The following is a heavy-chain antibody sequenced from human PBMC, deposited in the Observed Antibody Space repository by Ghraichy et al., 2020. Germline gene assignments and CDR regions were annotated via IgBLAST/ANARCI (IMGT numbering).Heavy chain of an antibody. D-gene: IGHD5-18*01. V-gene: IGHV1-8*01. CDR1: GYTFTSYD. Sequence: ASVKVSCKASGYTFTSYDINWVRQATGQGLEWMGWMNPNSGNTGYAQKFQGRVTMTRNTSISTAYMELSSLRSEDTAVYYCARGRNKQLWLISYYYYYGMDVWGQGTTVTVSS. J-gene: IGHJ6*02. CDR2: MNPNSGNT. CDR3: ARGRNKQLWLISYYYYYGMDV.